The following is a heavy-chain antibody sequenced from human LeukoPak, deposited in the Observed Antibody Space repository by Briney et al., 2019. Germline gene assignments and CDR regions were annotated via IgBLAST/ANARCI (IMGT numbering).Heavy chain of an antibody. Sequence: PGRSLRLSCAASEFTFSTYGMHWVRQASGKGLEWVAVISYDESYKFYADSVKGRFTISRDNSKSTLYLQMNSLRAEDTAVYYCAKDRYSGLNTIDYWGQGTLVTVSS. D-gene: IGHD6-13*01. CDR2: ISYDESYK. V-gene: IGHV3-30*18. CDR3: AKDRYSGLNTIDY. J-gene: IGHJ4*02. CDR1: EFTFSTYG.